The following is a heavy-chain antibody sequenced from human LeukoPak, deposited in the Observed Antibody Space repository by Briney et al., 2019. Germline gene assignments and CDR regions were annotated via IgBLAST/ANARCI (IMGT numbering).Heavy chain of an antibody. J-gene: IGHJ6*02. Sequence: ASVKVSCKASGYTFTGYYMHWVRQAPGQGLEWMGRINPNSGGSNHAQKFQGRVTMTRDTSISTAYMELSRLRSDDTAVYYCARVRVTGNYYYYGMDAWGQGTTVTVSS. CDR1: GYTFTGYY. V-gene: IGHV1-2*06. D-gene: IGHD5-18*01. CDR2: INPNSGGS. CDR3: ARVRVTGNYYYYGMDA.